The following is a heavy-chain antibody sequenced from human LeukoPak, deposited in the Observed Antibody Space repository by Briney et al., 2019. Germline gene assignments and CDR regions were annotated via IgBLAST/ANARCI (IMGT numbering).Heavy chain of an antibody. CDR3: ASQPYYYDSSGYSRAEDY. CDR1: GGTFSSYA. V-gene: IGHV1-69*05. CDR2: IIPIFGTA. D-gene: IGHD3-22*01. Sequence: SVKVSCKASGGTFSSYAISWVLQAPGQGLEWMGRIIPIFGTANYAQKFQGRVTITTDESTSTAYMELSSLRSEDTAVYYCASQPYYYDSSGYSRAEDYWGQGTLVTVSS. J-gene: IGHJ4*02.